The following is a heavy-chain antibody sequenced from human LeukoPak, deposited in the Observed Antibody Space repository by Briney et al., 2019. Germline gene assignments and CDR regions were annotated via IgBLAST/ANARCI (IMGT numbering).Heavy chain of an antibody. V-gene: IGHV3-23*01. CDR3: AKDGSPYSSGWYRLNYFDY. CDR1: GFTFSSYA. Sequence: GGSLRLSCAASGFTFSSYAMSWVRQAPGKGLEWVSAISGSGGSTYYADSVKGRFTISRDNSKNTLYLQMSSLRAEDAAVYYCAKDGSPYSSGWYRLNYFDYWGQGTLVTVSS. J-gene: IGHJ4*02. CDR2: ISGSGGST. D-gene: IGHD6-19*01.